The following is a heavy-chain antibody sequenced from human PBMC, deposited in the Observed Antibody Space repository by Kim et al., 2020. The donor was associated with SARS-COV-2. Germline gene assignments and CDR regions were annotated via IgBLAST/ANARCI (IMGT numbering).Heavy chain of an antibody. CDR2: IIPIFGTA. J-gene: IGHJ4*02. CDR3: ASCVDGGYLGVRFDY. V-gene: IGHV1-69*13. CDR1: GGTFSSYA. Sequence: SVKVSCKASGGTFSSYAISWVRQAPGQGLEWMGGIIPIFGTANYAQKFQGRVTITADESTSTAYMELSSLRSEDTAVYYCASCVDGGYLGVRFDYWGQGTLVTVSS. D-gene: IGHD5-12*01.